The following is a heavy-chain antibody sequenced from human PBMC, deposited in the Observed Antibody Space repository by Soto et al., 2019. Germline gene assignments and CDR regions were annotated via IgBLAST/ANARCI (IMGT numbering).Heavy chain of an antibody. CDR2: ISYDGSNK. J-gene: IGHJ6*02. Sequence: QVQLVESGGGVVQPGRSLRLSCAASGFTFSSYATHWVRQAPGKGLEWVAVISYDGSNKYYADSVKGRFTISRDNSKNTLYLQMNSLRAEDTAVYYCARDRGAQNGWYRALYYYGMDVWGQGTTVTVSS. V-gene: IGHV3-30-3*01. CDR3: ARDRGAQNGWYRALYYYGMDV. D-gene: IGHD6-19*01. CDR1: GFTFSSYA.